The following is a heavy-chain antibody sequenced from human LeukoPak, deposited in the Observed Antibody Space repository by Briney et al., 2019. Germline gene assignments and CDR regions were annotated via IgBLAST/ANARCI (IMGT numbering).Heavy chain of an antibody. CDR1: GYTFTSYD. CDR3: ARGKGIAVAIAGY. CDR2: MNPNSGNT. Sequence: ASVKVSCKASGYTFTSYDINRVRHATGQGLEWMGWMNPNSGNTGYAQKFQGRVTMTRNTSISTAYMELSSLRSEDTAVYYCARGKGIAVAIAGYWGQGTLVTVSS. V-gene: IGHV1-8*01. D-gene: IGHD6-19*01. J-gene: IGHJ4*02.